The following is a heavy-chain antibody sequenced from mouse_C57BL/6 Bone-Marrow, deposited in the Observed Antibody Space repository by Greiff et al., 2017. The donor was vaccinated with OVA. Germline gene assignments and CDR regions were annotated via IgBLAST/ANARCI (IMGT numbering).Heavy chain of an antibody. CDR1: GFTFSSYG. D-gene: IGHD2-2*01. CDR3: ARPGLRLYYYAMDY. Sequence: EVQLVESGGDLVKPGGSLKLSCAASGFTFSSYGMSWVRQTPDKRLEWVATISSGGSYTYYPDSVKGRFTISRDNAKNTLYLQMSSLKSEDTAMYYCARPGLRLYYYAMDYWGQGTSVTVSS. CDR2: ISSGGSYT. J-gene: IGHJ4*01. V-gene: IGHV5-6*01.